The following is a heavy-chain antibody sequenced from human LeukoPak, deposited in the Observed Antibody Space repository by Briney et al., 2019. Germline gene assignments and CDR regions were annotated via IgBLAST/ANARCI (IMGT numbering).Heavy chain of an antibody. D-gene: IGHD3-16*01. CDR1: GFTFSSYS. Sequence: GGSLRLSCAASGFTFSSYSMNWVRQAPGKGLEWVSSISSSSSYIYYADSVKGRFTISRDNARNSLYLQMNSLRAEDTAVYYCAREQRSVMSLIDYWGQGTLVTVSS. J-gene: IGHJ4*02. V-gene: IGHV3-21*01. CDR3: AREQRSVMSLIDY. CDR2: ISSSSSYI.